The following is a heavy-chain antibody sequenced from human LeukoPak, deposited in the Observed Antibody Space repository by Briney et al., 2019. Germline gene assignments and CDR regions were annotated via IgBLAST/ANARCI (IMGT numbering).Heavy chain of an antibody. D-gene: IGHD3-3*01. CDR1: GGYFSGYY. J-gene: IGHJ6*03. CDR3: ARLTFFGVAGAPYYYYMDV. CDR2: INHSGST. Sequence: SETLPLTCAVYGGYFSGYYWSWIRHPPGKGVEWIGEINHSGSTNYNPSRTSSVTISEDTSNLQLSLKLSSVNAADTAVYSCARLTFFGVAGAPYYYYMDVWGKGTTVTVSS. V-gene: IGHV4-34*01.